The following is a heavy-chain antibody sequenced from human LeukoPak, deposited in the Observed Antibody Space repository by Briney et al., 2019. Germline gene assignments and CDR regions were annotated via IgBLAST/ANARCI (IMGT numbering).Heavy chain of an antibody. CDR3: ARDPRFLVNYYGMDV. CDR2: IYSGGST. J-gene: IGHJ6*02. D-gene: IGHD3-3*01. CDR1: GFTVSSNY. Sequence: GGSLRLSCAASGFTVSSNYMSWVRQAPGKGLEWVSVIYSGGSTYYADSVKGRFTISRDNSKNTLYLQMNSLRAEDTAVYYCARDPRFLVNYYGMDVWGQGTTVTVSS. V-gene: IGHV3-66*01.